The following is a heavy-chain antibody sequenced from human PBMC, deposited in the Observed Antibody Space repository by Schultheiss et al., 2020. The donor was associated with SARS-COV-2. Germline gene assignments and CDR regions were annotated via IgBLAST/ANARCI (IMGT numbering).Heavy chain of an antibody. D-gene: IGHD5-24*01. Sequence: SETLSLTCAVSGGSFSGYYWNWLRQPPGKGLEWIGEINHSGSTNYNPSLKSRVTISVDTSKNQFSLNLTAVTAADTAVYYCARRQFYYYGMDVWGQGTTVTVSS. V-gene: IGHV4-34*01. J-gene: IGHJ6*02. CDR3: ARRQFYYYGMDV. CDR2: INHSGST. CDR1: GGSFSGYY.